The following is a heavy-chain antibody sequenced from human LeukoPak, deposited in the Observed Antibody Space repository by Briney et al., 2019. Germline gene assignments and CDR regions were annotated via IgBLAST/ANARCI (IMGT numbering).Heavy chain of an antibody. CDR3: ARQSGYYDFWSGYLY. J-gene: IGHJ4*02. D-gene: IGHD3-3*01. CDR1: GGSISNYY. V-gene: IGHV4-59*08. Sequence: SETLSLTCTVSGGSISNYYWSWIRQPPGKGLEWIGYIYYSGSTNYNPSLKSRVTISVDTSKYQFSLKLSSVTAADTAVYYCARQSGYYDFWSGYLYWGQGTLVTVSS. CDR2: IYYSGST.